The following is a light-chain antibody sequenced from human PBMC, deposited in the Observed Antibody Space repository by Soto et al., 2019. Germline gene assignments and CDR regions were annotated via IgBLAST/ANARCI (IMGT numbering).Light chain of an antibody. J-gene: IGKJ4*01. CDR3: QQFYDYPLT. CDR2: DAS. V-gene: IGKV1D-13*01. CDR1: QGISTL. Sequence: AIHLTHSPSSLSASVGDRVTITCRASQGISTLFAWYQQKPGKAPKLLIYDASSLESGVPSRFSGSGSGADFTLTISSLQPEDFATYYCQQFYDYPLTFGGGNKVEIX.